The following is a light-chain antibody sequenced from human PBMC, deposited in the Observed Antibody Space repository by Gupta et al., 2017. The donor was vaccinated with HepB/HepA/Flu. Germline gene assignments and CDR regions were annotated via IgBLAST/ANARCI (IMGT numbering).Light chain of an antibody. Sequence: DSQMTQSPSSLSASVGDRVTITCRASQNISSYLNWYQQKPGKAPKLLIYAASSLQSGVPSRFSGSGSGTDFTLTIISLQPEDFATYYCQQSYSTPRTFGQGTKVEIK. CDR2: AAS. J-gene: IGKJ1*01. V-gene: IGKV1-39*01. CDR3: QQSYSTPRT. CDR1: QNISSY.